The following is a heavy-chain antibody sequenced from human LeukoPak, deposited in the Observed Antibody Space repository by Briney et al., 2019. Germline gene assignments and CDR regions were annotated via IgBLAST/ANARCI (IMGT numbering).Heavy chain of an antibody. D-gene: IGHD5-18*01. CDR2: INHSGST. CDR3: ARRRRIQLWMVEGFDY. J-gene: IGHJ4*02. CDR1: DGSFNHYY. Sequence: SETLSLTCAVYDGSFNHYYWSWIRQPPGKGLEWIGEINHSGSTNYNPSLKSRVTISVDTSKNQFSLKLSSVTAADTAVYYCARRRRIQLWMVEGFDYWGQGTLVTVSS. V-gene: IGHV4-34*01.